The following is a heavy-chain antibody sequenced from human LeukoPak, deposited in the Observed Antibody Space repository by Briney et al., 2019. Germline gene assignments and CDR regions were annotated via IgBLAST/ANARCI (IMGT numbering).Heavy chain of an antibody. CDR3: ARESYYYGSGNYYMFDY. Sequence: PGGSLRLSCAVSGFTFRTYWMHWVRQVPGEGLVWVSRINEDGSITNYADSVKGRFTISRDNAKNSLYLQMNSLRAEDTAVYYCARESYYYGSGNYYMFDYWGQGILVTVSS. CDR2: INEDGSIT. V-gene: IGHV3-74*01. J-gene: IGHJ4*02. D-gene: IGHD3-10*01. CDR1: GFTFRTYW.